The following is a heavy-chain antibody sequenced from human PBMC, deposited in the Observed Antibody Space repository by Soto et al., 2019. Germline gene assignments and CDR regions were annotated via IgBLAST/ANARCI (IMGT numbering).Heavy chain of an antibody. CDR2: IIPIFGTA. V-gene: IGHV1-69*01. Sequence: QVQLVQSGAEVKKPGSSVKVSCKASGGTFSSYAISWVRQAPGQGLAWMGGIIPIFGTANYAQKFQGRVTITADESTSTAYMELSSLRSEDTAVYYCARNPGTVTTVFYYYGMDVWGQGTTVTVSS. D-gene: IGHD4-4*01. J-gene: IGHJ6*02. CDR1: GGTFSSYA. CDR3: ARNPGTVTTVFYYYGMDV.